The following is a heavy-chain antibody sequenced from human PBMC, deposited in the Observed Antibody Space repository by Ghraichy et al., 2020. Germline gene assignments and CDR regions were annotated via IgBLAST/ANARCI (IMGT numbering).Heavy chain of an antibody. J-gene: IGHJ4*02. V-gene: IGHV3-48*02. CDR3: ARDSSTFSY. CDR1: GFTFSGST. D-gene: IGHD2-2*01. Sequence: GGSLRLSCGASGFTFSGSTMSWVRQAPGKGLEWVSSITSPSNTIYYADSVKGRFTISRDNAKNSLFLQMNSLRDEDTAVYYCARDSSTFSYWGQGTLVTGSS. CDR2: ITSPSNTI.